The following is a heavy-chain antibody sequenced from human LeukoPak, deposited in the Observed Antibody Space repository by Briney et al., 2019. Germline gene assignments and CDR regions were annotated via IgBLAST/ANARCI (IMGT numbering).Heavy chain of an antibody. CDR1: GFSFSNYF. D-gene: IGHD3-10*01. J-gene: IGHJ6*03. Sequence: PGGSLRLSCAASGFSFSNYFMSWLRQAPGKGLEWVANIKEDGTEKYYMDSVEGRFTISRDNAENSLYLQMNSLRVEDTAVYYCANYYRSPRYNNYYMDVWGKGTTVTVSS. CDR3: ANYYRSPRYNNYYMDV. CDR2: IKEDGTEK. V-gene: IGHV3-7*01.